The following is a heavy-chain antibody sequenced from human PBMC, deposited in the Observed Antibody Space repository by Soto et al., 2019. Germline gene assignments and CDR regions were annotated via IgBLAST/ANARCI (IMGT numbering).Heavy chain of an antibody. CDR1: GFTFSRYG. J-gene: IGHJ6*02. CDR2: ISYDGSNK. D-gene: IGHD1-26*01. V-gene: IGHV3-30*18. Sequence: QVQLVESGGGVVQPGRSLRLSCAASGFTFSRYGMHLFRQDPGKGLEWVAVISYDGSNKYYADSVKGRFTISRDNSKNTLYLQMNSMRAEDTAVYYWEKQLRVGATKYYYYGMEVWGQGTTVTVSS. CDR3: EKQLRVGATKYYYYGMEV.